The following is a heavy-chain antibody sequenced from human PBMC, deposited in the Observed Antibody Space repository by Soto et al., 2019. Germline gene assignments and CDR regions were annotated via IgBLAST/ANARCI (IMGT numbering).Heavy chain of an antibody. D-gene: IGHD6-19*01. CDR2: IIPIFGTA. CDR1: GGTFSSYA. V-gene: IGHV1-69*12. Sequence: QVQLVQSGAEVKKPGSSVKVSCKASGGTFSSYAISWVRQAPGQGLEWMGGIIPIFGTADYAQKFQGRVTITADESTSTAYMELSSMRSEDTAAYYCARAVAGGVYYYYGMDVWGQGTTVTVSS. CDR3: ARAVAGGVYYYYGMDV. J-gene: IGHJ6*02.